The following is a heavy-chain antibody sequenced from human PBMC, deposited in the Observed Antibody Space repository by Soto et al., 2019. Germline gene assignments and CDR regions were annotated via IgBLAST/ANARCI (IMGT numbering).Heavy chain of an antibody. Sequence: EVQLLESGGGLVQPGGSLRLSCTASGFTFSDYAMTWVRQAPGKGLECVSGIYGSGGGIQYADSVKGRFTSSRDTYRNTLHLQMHSLRDEDTAVYYCAKDRVSGDGWWLMYEWCQGTLVTVSP. J-gene: IGHJ4*02. CDR1: GFTFSDYA. V-gene: IGHV3-23*01. D-gene: IGHD2-21*02. CDR3: AKDRVSGDGWWLMYE. CDR2: IYGSGGGI.